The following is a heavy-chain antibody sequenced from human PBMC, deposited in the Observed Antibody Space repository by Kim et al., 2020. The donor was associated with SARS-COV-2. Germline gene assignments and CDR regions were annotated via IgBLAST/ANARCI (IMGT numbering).Heavy chain of an antibody. Sequence: GGSLRLSCAASGFTFGDYAMHWVRQAPGKGLEWVSGISWNSGSRGYADSVKGRFTISRDNAKNSLYLQMNSLRDEDTALYYCAKDSGSYGLPFDYWGQGTLVTVSS. CDR2: ISWNSGSR. V-gene: IGHV3-9*01. D-gene: IGHD1-26*01. CDR3: AKDSGSYGLPFDY. CDR1: GFTFGDYA. J-gene: IGHJ4*02.